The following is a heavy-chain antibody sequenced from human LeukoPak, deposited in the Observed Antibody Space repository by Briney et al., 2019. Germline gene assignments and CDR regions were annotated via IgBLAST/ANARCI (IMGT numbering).Heavy chain of an antibody. Sequence: SETLSLTCTVSGGSISSSSYYWGWIRQPPGKGLEWIGSIYYSGSTYYNPSLKSRVTISVDTSKNQFSLKLSSVTAADTAVYYCARQDPSGWFDPWGQGTLVTVSS. CDR2: IYYSGST. D-gene: IGHD6-6*01. CDR3: ARQDPSGWFDP. V-gene: IGHV4-39*01. CDR1: GGSISSSSYY. J-gene: IGHJ5*02.